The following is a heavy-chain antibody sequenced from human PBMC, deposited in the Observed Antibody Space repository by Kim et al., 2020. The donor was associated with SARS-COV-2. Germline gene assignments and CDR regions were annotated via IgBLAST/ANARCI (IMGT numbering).Heavy chain of an antibody. CDR1: GFTFSSYD. D-gene: IGHD2-15*01. CDR2: ISYDGSNK. V-gene: IGHV3-33*05. Sequence: GGSLRLSCAASGFTFSSYDMHWVRQAPGKGLERVAVISYDGSNKYYADSVKGRFTISRDNSKNTLYLQMNSLRAEDTAVYYCARDLLSGYYGMDVWGQGT. CDR3: ARDLLSGYYGMDV. J-gene: IGHJ6*02.